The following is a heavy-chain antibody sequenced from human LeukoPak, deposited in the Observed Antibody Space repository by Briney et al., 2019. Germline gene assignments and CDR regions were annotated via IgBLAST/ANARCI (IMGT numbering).Heavy chain of an antibody. CDR1: GGSMSSYY. J-gene: IGHJ4*02. CDR3: ATSSTWHRYFDY. CDR2: IYSTGST. D-gene: IGHD6-13*01. Sequence: SETLSLTCTVSGGSMSSYYWSWVRQPPGKGLEWVGNIYSTGSTNYNPSLKSRVTISVDTSKNYFSLKLNSVTAADTAVYYCATSSTWHRYFDYWGQGTLVTVSS. V-gene: IGHV4-59*01.